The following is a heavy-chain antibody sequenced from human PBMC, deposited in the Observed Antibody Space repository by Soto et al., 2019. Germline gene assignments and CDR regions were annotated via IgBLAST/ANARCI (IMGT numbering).Heavy chain of an antibody. J-gene: IGHJ6*02. D-gene: IGHD3-3*01. CDR3: ARGVADLVPPHYYYGMDV. Sequence: PSETLSLTCAVYGGSFSGYYWSWIRQPPGKGLEWIGEIHHSGTTNYNPSLKSRVTISVDTSENQFSLKLTSVTAADTAVYYCARGVADLVPPHYYYGMDVWGQGTTVTVSS. CDR2: IHHSGTT. V-gene: IGHV4-34*01. CDR1: GGSFSGYY.